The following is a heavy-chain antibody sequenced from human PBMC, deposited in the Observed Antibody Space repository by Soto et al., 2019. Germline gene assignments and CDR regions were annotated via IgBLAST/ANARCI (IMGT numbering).Heavy chain of an antibody. CDR3: ARDPGWSYYFDY. V-gene: IGHV3-30-3*01. CDR1: GFTFSSYA. J-gene: IGHJ4*02. D-gene: IGHD6-19*01. CDR2: ISYDGSNK. Sequence: GGSLRLSCAASGFTFSSYAMHWVRKAPGKGLEWVAVISYDGSNKYYADSVKGRFTISRDNSKNTLYLQMNSLRAEDTAVYYCARDPGWSYYFDYWGQGTLVTVSS.